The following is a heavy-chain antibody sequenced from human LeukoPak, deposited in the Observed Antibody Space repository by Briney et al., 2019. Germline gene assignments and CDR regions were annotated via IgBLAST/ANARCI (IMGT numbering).Heavy chain of an antibody. Sequence: ASVKVSCKASGYTFTSYDINWVRQATGQGLEWMGWMNPNSGNTGYAQKFQGRVTMTRNTSISTAYMERSSLRSEDTAVYYCARRGWMVRGYYYYMDVWGKGTTVTASS. CDR2: MNPNSGNT. CDR1: GYTFTSYD. V-gene: IGHV1-8*01. D-gene: IGHD3-10*01. J-gene: IGHJ6*03. CDR3: ARRGWMVRGYYYYMDV.